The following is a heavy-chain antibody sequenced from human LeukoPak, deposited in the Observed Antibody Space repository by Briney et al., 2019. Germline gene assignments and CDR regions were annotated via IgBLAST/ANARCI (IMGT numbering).Heavy chain of an antibody. CDR1: GFSIENDW. Sequence: PGGSLRLSCAASGFSIENDWMSWVRQAPGKGLEWVGRVKSYNAGGTTHYAAPVKGRFIISRDDSKNMLYLQMYSLKTEDTAVYYCTLIQGWGAGSYFLDYWGQGALVTVSS. V-gene: IGHV3-15*01. D-gene: IGHD3-10*01. CDR2: VKSYNAGGTT. J-gene: IGHJ4*02. CDR3: TLIQGWGAGSYFLDY.